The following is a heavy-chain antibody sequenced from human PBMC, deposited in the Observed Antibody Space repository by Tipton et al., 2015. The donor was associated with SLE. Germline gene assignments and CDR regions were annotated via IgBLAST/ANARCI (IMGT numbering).Heavy chain of an antibody. V-gene: IGHV4-39*07. Sequence: TLSLTCTVSGDSISTSTYYWGWIRQSPGRGLEWIGTIYYGGNTYSNSSLKNRVSISLDTSRNQFSLELNSVTAADTAVYYCARQGRQLMTGPFDSWGQGTLVTVSS. J-gene: IGHJ5*01. CDR1: GDSISTSTYY. CDR2: IYYGGNT. D-gene: IGHD2-2*01. CDR3: ARQGRQLMTGPFDS.